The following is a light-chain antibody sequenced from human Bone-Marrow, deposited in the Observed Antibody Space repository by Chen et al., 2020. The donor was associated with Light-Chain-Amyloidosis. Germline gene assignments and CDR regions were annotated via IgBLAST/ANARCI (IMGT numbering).Light chain of an antibody. J-gene: IGKJ4*01. CDR2: GSS. CDR3: QQYGTSPLT. V-gene: IGKV3-20*01. CDR1: QTISSNY. Sequence: EIVLTQSPGTLCFSPGEGANLSCRASQTISSNYLTWYQQKFGQAPRLLIYGSSSRATGIPDRCTGSGSGTDFTLTINRLEPEDFAMYYCQQYGTSPLTFGGGTKVEIK.